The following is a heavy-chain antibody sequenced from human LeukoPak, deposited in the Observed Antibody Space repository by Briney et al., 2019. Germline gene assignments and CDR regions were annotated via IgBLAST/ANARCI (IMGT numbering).Heavy chain of an antibody. CDR1: GYTFTSYY. D-gene: IGHD4-23*01. V-gene: IGHV1-46*01. J-gene: IGHJ4*02. Sequence: ASVKVSCKASGYTFTSYYMHWVRQAPGQGLEWMGIINPSGGSTSYAQKFQGRVTMTRDTSTSTVYMELSSLISEDTAVYYCASMYGGNSYFDYGGQGTLVTVSS. CDR3: ASMYGGNSYFDY. CDR2: INPSGGST.